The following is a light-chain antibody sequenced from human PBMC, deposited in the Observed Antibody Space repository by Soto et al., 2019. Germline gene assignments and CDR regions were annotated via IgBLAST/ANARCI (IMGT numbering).Light chain of an antibody. V-gene: IGLV1-47*01. CDR3: SSYAGSNNFDV. CDR2: RNS. Sequence: QSVLTQPPSASGTPGQRVSISCSGSSSNIGANYVYWYQHLPGMAPKLLIYRNSQRPSGVPDRFSGSKSGTTASLTVSGLQAEDEADYYCSSYAGSNNFDVFGTGTKVNVL. CDR1: SSNIGANY. J-gene: IGLJ1*01.